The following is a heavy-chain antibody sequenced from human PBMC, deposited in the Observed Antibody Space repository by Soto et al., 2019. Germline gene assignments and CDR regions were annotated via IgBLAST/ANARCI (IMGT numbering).Heavy chain of an antibody. J-gene: IGHJ4*02. CDR3: VRDWPGIGIDS. D-gene: IGHD3-9*01. CDR1: GFTCSRQS. Sequence: GGSLRLSCAASGFTCSRQSMTWVRQAPGKGLEWVSVISGSGSSTTYADSVKGRFTISRDNAKNTLYLQMNSLRAEDTALYYCVRDWPGIGIDSWGQGTLVTVSS. CDR2: ISGSGSST. V-gene: IGHV3-23*01.